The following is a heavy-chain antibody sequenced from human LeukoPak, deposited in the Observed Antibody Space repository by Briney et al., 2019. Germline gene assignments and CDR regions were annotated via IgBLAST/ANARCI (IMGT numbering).Heavy chain of an antibody. CDR2: IRRGANSYTT. J-gene: IGHJ3*02. CDR3: CRYGGDSDYSAYYI. V-gene: IGHV3-72*01. CDR1: GFTFSDYI. D-gene: IGHD3-16*01. Sequence: GGTLRLSCAAFGFTFSDYILDWVRQAPGKGLEWVGRIRRGANSYTTEYAASVKGRFTISRADSRNSLYLHMNSLKTEDTAVYHFCRYGGDSDYSAYYIWGHGTVVTFSS.